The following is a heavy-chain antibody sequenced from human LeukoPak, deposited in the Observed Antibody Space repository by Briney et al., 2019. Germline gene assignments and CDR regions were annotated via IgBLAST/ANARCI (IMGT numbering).Heavy chain of an antibody. CDR1: GGSISRGGYS. Sequence: SETLSLTCAVSGGSISRGGYSWSWIRQPPGKGLEWIGYIYHSGSTYYNPSLKSRVTISVDRSKNQFSLKLSSVTAADTAVYYCARGEGGYDSPFDYWGQGTLVTVSS. D-gene: IGHD5-12*01. J-gene: IGHJ4*02. CDR3: ARGEGGYDSPFDY. CDR2: IYHSGST. V-gene: IGHV4-30-2*01.